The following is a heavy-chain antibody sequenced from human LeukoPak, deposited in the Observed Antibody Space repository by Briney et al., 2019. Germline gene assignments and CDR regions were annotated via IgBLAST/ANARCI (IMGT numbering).Heavy chain of an antibody. CDR2: INGGDGNT. Sequence: ASVKVSCKTSGYTFSTYAIQWVRQAPGQRLEWMGWINGGDGNTKFSQKFQGRVTITRDTSARSSYIELSSLRSEDTAVYYCARSYIVVVPAVYFDYWGRGTLVAVSS. J-gene: IGHJ4*02. CDR3: ARSYIVVVPAVYFDY. V-gene: IGHV1-3*01. D-gene: IGHD2-2*01. CDR1: GYTFSTYA.